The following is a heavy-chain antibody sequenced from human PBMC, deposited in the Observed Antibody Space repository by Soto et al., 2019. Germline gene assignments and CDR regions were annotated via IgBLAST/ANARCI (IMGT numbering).Heavy chain of an antibody. V-gene: IGHV4-4*02. CDR3: VRNGYYSLDV. D-gene: IGHD3-22*01. J-gene: IGHJ6*02. Sequence: QVQLQESGPGLVRPSGTLSLTCAVSGDSIIGTGWWSWGRQSPGKGLDWIGEVYHSGATNYNPSLKSRVTISVDTSRNQFSLNLGSVTAADTAGYYCVRNGYYSLDVWGQGTTVTVSS. CDR2: VYHSGAT. CDR1: GDSIIGTGW.